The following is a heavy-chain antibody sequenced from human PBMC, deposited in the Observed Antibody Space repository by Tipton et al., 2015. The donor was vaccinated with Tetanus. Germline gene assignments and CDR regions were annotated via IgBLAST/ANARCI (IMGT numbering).Heavy chain of an antibody. D-gene: IGHD6-13*01. CDR1: GGSISFGGYY. Sequence: TLSLTCTVSGGSISFGGYYWSWIRQLPGKGLEWIGYIYYSGKTYCNPSLKSRVTISLDKSKNQFFLNLTSVTAADTAVYYCARDEGSSSDYWGQGTQVTVSS. CDR3: ARDEGSSSDY. CDR2: IYYSGKT. J-gene: IGHJ4*02. V-gene: IGHV4-31*03.